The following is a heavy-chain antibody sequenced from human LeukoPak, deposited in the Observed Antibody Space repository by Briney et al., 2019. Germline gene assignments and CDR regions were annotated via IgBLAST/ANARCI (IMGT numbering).Heavy chain of an antibody. V-gene: IGHV4-59*08. CDR3: ARHPFSSPFDY. CDR2: IYFTGNS. J-gene: IGHJ4*02. Sequence: ICYIYFTGNSNSNPSLSSRVTISMDTSKNQISLKLTSVTAADTAVYYCARHPFSSPFDYWGQGTLVAVSS.